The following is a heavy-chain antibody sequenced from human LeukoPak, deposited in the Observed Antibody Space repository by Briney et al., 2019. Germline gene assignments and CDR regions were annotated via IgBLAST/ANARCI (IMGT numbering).Heavy chain of an antibody. Sequence: GGSLRLSCAASGFTFSTHAMSWVRQAPGKGLEWVSTISGNGGTTYYADSVTGRFTISRDNSKNTLYLQMNSLRVEDTAVYYCAKPPPDSSSWLFDYWGQGTLVTVSS. D-gene: IGHD6-13*01. CDR3: AKPPPDSSSWLFDY. V-gene: IGHV3-23*01. CDR1: GFTFSTHA. CDR2: ISGNGGTT. J-gene: IGHJ4*02.